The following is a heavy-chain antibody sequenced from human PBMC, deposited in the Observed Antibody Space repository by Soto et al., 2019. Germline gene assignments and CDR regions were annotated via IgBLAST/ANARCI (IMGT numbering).Heavy chain of an antibody. CDR1: GYTFTNYA. CDR2: INAGNGNT. Sequence: QVQLVQSGAEVKKPGASVKVSCRASGYTFTNYAVHWVRQAPGQRLEWMGWINAGNGNTEYSQKFQGRVTITRDSSASTVYMEVSSLRSEDTAVYFCARGVCSGCYNSDYWGQGTLVNVSS. D-gene: IGHD6-19*01. V-gene: IGHV1-3*01. J-gene: IGHJ4*02. CDR3: ARGVCSGCYNSDY.